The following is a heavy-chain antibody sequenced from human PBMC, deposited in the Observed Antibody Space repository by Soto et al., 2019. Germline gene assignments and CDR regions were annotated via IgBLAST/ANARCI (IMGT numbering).Heavy chain of an antibody. D-gene: IGHD6-19*01. V-gene: IGHV3-21*01. J-gene: IGHJ4*02. CDR3: AREAYSSGWYGY. Sequence: EVQLVESGGGLVKHGGTMRLSCAASGFTFSSYSMNWVRQAPGKGLEWVSSISSSSSYIYYADSVKGRFTISRDNAKNSLYLQMNSLRAEDTAVYYCAREAYSSGWYGYWGQGTLVTVSS. CDR2: ISSSSSYI. CDR1: GFTFSSYS.